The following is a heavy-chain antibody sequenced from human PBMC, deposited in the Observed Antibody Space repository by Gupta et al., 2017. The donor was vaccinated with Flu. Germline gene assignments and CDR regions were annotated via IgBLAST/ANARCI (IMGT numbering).Heavy chain of an antibody. V-gene: IGHV1-69*01. CDR2: IITMFRTA. CDR3: ARSVTYYDSYLDY. J-gene: IGHJ4*02. Sequence: VQLVQSGPAVEKPGSLVKVSCKASGVTFSSYAFSWVRQAPGQGLEWMGGIITMFRTANYAQKFQGRVTITADESANTASMELSSLRSDDTAVYFCARSVTYYDSYLDYWGQGTLVTVSS. D-gene: IGHD1-26*01. CDR1: GVTFSSYA.